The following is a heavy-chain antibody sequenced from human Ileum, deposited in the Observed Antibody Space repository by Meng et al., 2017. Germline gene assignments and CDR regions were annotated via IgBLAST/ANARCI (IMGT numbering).Heavy chain of an antibody. J-gene: IGHJ6*01. Sequence: GESLKISCVASGFTFNIYWMHWVRQAPGKGPVWLSHINSDGTTTTYADSVKGRFTISRDNAKNTLYLQMNSLRAEDTAVYYCARDQAYGLDVWGEGTTVTCSS. CDR3: ARDQAYGLDV. CDR2: INSDGTTT. V-gene: IGHV3-74*03. CDR1: GFTFNIYW.